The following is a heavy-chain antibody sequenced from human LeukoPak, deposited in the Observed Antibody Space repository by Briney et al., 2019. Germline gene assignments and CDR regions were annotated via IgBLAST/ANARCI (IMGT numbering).Heavy chain of an antibody. J-gene: IGHJ4*02. CDR1: GYSFTTYW. Sequence: GESLKISCKGSGYSFTTYWITWVRQLPGKGLKWMGRIDPSDSYTNYSPTFQGHVTLSADKSISTAYLQWSSLRASDTAMYYRAISKNTATPGDYWGQGTLVTVS. CDR2: IDPSDSYT. V-gene: IGHV5-10-1*01. CDR3: AISKNTATPGDY. D-gene: IGHD5-18*01.